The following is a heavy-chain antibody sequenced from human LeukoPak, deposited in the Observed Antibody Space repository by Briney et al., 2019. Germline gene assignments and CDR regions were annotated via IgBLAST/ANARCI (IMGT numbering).Heavy chain of an antibody. J-gene: IGHJ4*02. CDR1: GGSISSTSHS. CDR3: ARQQSRSGATYHFDY. D-gene: IGHD6-19*01. V-gene: IGHV4-39*01. CDR2: MYYSGNT. Sequence: SETLSLTCTVSGGSISSTSHSWVWIRQPPGKGLEWIGSMYYSGNTYYYSSLKSRVTISVDTSKNQFSLKVTSVTAADTAVYYCARQQSRSGATYHFDYWGQGTLVTVSS.